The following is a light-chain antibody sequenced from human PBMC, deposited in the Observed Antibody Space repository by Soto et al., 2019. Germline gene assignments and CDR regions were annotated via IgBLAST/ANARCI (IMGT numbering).Light chain of an antibody. CDR3: QQYGYSPPWT. CDR1: QSVSSY. CDR2: DAS. Sequence: EIVLTQSPATLSLSPVERATLSCRASQSVSSYLAWYQQKPGQAPRLLIYDASSRAPDIPDRFSGSGSGTDFTLTISGLEPEDLAVYYCQQYGYSPPWTFGQGTKVDIK. V-gene: IGKV3-20*01. J-gene: IGKJ1*01.